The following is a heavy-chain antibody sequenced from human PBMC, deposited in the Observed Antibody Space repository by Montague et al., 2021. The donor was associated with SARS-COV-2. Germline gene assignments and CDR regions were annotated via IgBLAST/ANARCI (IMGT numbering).Heavy chain of an antibody. CDR2: IYYSGST. V-gene: IGHV4-59*01. J-gene: IGHJ6*02. D-gene: IGHD3-22*01. Sequence: SETLSLTCTVSGASISNYYWSWIRHPPGRGLEWIGYIYYSGSTDYSPSLKSRVTISLDTSKNQFSLKVTSVTAADTAVYYCARVGGYYNYGLDVWGPGTTVTVSS. CDR3: ARVGGYYNYGLDV. CDR1: GASISNYY.